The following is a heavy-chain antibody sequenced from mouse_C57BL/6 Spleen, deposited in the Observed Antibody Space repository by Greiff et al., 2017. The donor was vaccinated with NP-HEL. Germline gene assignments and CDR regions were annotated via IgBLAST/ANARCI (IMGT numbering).Heavy chain of an antibody. J-gene: IGHJ1*03. D-gene: IGHD2-2*01. Sequence: VQLKESGGGLVKPGGSLKLSCAASGFTFSDYGMHWVRQAPEKGLEWVAYISSGSSTIYYADTVKGRFTISRDNAKNTLFLQLTSLRSEDTARYYGASMVTPDVWGTGTTVTVSS. CDR2: ISSGSSTI. V-gene: IGHV5-17*01. CDR1: GFTFSDYG. CDR3: ASMVTPDV.